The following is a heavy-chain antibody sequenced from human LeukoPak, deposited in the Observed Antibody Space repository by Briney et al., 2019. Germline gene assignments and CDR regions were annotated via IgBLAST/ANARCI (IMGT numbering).Heavy chain of an antibody. D-gene: IGHD3-22*01. J-gene: IGHJ3*02. CDR3: ARDNYYDSSGYYYQRRDKGAACDI. V-gene: IGHV4-38-2*02. CDR2: IYHSGST. Sequence: PSETLSLTCTVSGYSISSGYYWGWIRQPPGKGLEWIGNIYHSGSTFYNPSLKSRVTISVDTSKNQFSLKLSSVTAADTAVYYCARDNYYDSSGYYYQRRDKGAACDIWGQGTMVTVSP. CDR1: GYSISSGYY.